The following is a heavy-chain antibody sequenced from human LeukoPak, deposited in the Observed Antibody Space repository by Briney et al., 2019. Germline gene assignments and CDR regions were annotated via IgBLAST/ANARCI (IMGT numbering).Heavy chain of an antibody. CDR2: INHSGST. D-gene: IGHD2-2*01. CDR3: ARADCSSTSCPFDY. J-gene: IGHJ4*02. Sequence: SETLSLTCAIYGGSFSGYYWSWIRQPPGKGLGWIGEINHSGSTNYNPSLKSRVTISVDTSKNQFSLKLSSVTAADTAVYYCARADCSSTSCPFDYWGQGTLVTVSS. V-gene: IGHV4-34*01. CDR1: GGSFSGYY.